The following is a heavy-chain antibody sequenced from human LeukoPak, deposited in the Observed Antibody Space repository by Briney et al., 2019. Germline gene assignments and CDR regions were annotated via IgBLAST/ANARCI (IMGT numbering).Heavy chain of an antibody. J-gene: IGHJ4*02. CDR3: ARAATTGTTDY. Sequence: PGGSLRLSCVASGFTFSNYWMSWVRQVPGKGLEWVANINQDGGETYYVDSVQGRFTISRDNAKNPLYLQMNSLRAEDTALYSCARAATTGTTDYWGQGTLLTVSS. CDR1: GFTFSNYW. V-gene: IGHV3-7*01. CDR2: INQDGGET. D-gene: IGHD1-1*01.